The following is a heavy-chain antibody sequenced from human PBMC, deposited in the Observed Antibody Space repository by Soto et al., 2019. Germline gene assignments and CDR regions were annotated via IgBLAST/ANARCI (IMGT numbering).Heavy chain of an antibody. CDR3: ASSNWNQALFIDY. J-gene: IGHJ4*02. CDR1: GGSISSGGYY. Sequence: SETLSLTCTVSGGSISSGGYYWSWIRQHPGKGLEWIGYIYYSGSTYYNPSLKSRVTISVDTSKNQFSLKLSSVTAADTAVYYCASSNWNQALFIDYWGQGTLVTVSS. V-gene: IGHV4-31*03. CDR2: IYYSGST. D-gene: IGHD1-1*01.